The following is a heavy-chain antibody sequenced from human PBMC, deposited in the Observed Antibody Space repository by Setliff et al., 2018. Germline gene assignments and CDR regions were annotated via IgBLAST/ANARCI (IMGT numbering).Heavy chain of an antibody. Sequence: SVKVSCKTSGYTFTNYGINWVRQAPGQGLEWMGGTIPMFGTTNYAQKFQGRVTIITDASTSTSYMALSSLTSADTAVYYCVREGVDSRSSTDYRYYMDVWGKGTTVTVSS. D-gene: IGHD3-22*01. J-gene: IGHJ6*03. CDR1: GYTFTNYG. CDR2: TIPMFGTT. CDR3: VREGVDSRSSTDYRYYMDV. V-gene: IGHV1-69*05.